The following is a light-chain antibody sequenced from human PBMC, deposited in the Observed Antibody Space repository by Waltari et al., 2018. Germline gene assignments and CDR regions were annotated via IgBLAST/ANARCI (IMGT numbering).Light chain of an antibody. CDR3: NARDSSSNLVV. J-gene: IGLJ2*01. V-gene: IGLV3-19*01. CDR2: GKN. CDR1: SLRSYY. Sequence: SSELTQDPAVSVALGQTVRITCQGDSLRSYYASWYQQKPGQAPVLVIYGKNNRPSGIPDRFSCSISGNTASLTITGAQAEDEADYYCNARDSSSNLVVFGGGTKLTVL.